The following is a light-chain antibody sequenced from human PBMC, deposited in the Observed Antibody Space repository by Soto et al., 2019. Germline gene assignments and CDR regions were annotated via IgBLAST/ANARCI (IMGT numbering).Light chain of an antibody. V-gene: IGKV3-11*01. Sequence: EIVLTQSPATLSLSPGERATLSCRASQRVSSYLAWYQQKPGQAPRLLLYDASNRATGIPARFSGSGSGTDFTLTSSSLEPEDFAVYYCQQRRNWPPETFGQGTKLEIK. CDR3: QQRRNWPPET. CDR1: QRVSSY. CDR2: DAS. J-gene: IGKJ2*01.